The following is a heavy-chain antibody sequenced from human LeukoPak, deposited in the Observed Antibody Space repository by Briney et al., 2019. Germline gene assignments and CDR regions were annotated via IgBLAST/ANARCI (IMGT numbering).Heavy chain of an antibody. V-gene: IGHV4-59*08. Sequence: SETLSLTCTVSGGSISSYYWGWIRQPPGKGLEWIGYIHYSGSTNYNPSLKSRVTISVDTSKNRFSLKLSSVTAADTAVYYCARGPVYYDSRAGYFDLWGRGTLVTVSS. D-gene: IGHD3-22*01. CDR2: IHYSGST. CDR3: ARGPVYYDSRAGYFDL. CDR1: GGSISSYY. J-gene: IGHJ2*01.